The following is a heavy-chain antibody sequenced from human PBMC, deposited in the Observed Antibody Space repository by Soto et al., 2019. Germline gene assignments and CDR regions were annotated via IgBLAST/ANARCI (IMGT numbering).Heavy chain of an antibody. CDR1: GFTFSSCA. D-gene: IGHD3-10*01. CDR3: AKGGWFGELYPADV. Sequence: GGSLRLSCAASGFTFSSCAMGWVRQAPGKGLEWVSDIIDSGGSTYYADAVKGRFTISRDNSKSTLYLQMNSLRAEDTAVYYYAKGGWFGELYPADVWGQGTTVTVSS. J-gene: IGHJ6*02. V-gene: IGHV3-23*01. CDR2: IIDSGGST.